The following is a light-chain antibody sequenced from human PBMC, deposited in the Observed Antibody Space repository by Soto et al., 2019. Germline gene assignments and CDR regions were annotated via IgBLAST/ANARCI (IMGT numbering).Light chain of an antibody. V-gene: IGKV1-13*02. Sequence: LTQSPSSLSAKVGDKVTITCRASQSIRSYLNWVQQKPGKAPKLLIYDASSLQSGVPSRFSGSGSGTDFTLTISSLQPEDFATYYCQQLNSYPITFGQGTLLEVK. CDR2: DAS. J-gene: IGKJ5*01. CDR3: QQLNSYPIT. CDR1: QSIRSY.